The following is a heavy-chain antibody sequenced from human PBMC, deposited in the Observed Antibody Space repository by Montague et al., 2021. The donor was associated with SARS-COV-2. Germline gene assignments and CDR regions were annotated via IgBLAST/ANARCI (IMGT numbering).Heavy chain of an antibody. CDR2: IYYSGST. CDR3: ARLVETYYYYYDMDV. V-gene: IGHV4-39*01. CDR1: GGSISSSSYY. J-gene: IGHJ6*02. D-gene: IGHD4-23*01. Sequence: SETLSLTCTVSGGSISSSSYYWGWIRPPPGKGLDWIGCIYYSGSTYYNPSLKIRVTISVYTSKNQFSLKLSSVTAADTAVYYCARLVETYYYYYDMDVWGQGTTVTVSS.